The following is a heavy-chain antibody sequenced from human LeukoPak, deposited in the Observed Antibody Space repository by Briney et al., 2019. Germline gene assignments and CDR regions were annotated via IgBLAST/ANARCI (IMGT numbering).Heavy chain of an antibody. V-gene: IGHV3-23*01. J-gene: IGHJ4*02. CDR1: GFTFSSYA. D-gene: IGHD2-8*01. CDR2: ISDSGGST. CDR3: AKDTSIGRYCTNGVCSPFDY. Sequence: GGSLRLSCAASGFTFSSYAMSWVRQPPGKGLEWVWAISDSGGSTYDADSVKGRFTISRDNSKNTLYLQMNSLRAEDTAVYYCAKDTSIGRYCTNGVCSPFDYWGQGTLVTVSS.